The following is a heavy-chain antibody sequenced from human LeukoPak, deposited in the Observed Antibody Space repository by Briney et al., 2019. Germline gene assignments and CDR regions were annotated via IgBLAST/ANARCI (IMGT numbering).Heavy chain of an antibody. Sequence: SETLSLTCTVSGGSVSSGSYYWRWIRQPPGKRLEWIGYIYYSGSTNYNPSLKSRVTISVVTSKTQFSLKLSSVPAADTAVYFCARADRSGYYRIDYFHYWGQGTLVTVSS. CDR3: ARADRSGYYRIDYFHY. D-gene: IGHD3-22*01. J-gene: IGHJ4*02. CDR1: GGSVSSGSYY. V-gene: IGHV4-61*01. CDR2: IYYSGST.